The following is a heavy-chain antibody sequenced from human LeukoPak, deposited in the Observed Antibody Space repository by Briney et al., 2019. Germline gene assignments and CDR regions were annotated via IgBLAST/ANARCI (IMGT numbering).Heavy chain of an antibody. D-gene: IGHD3-10*01. Sequence: KASETLSLTCAVYGGSFSGYYWSWIRQPPGKGLEWIGEINHSGSTNYNPSLKSRVTISVDTSKNQFSLKLGSVTAADTAVYYCARHGFGVWGNWFDPWGQGTLVTVSS. CDR1: GGSFSGYY. CDR2: INHSGST. J-gene: IGHJ5*02. CDR3: ARHGFGVWGNWFDP. V-gene: IGHV4-34*01.